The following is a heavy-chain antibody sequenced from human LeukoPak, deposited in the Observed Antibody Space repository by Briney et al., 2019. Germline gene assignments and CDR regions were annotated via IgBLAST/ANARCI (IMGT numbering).Heavy chain of an antibody. CDR1: GGSINSYY. D-gene: IGHD6-25*01. J-gene: IGHJ5*02. V-gene: IGHV4-59*08. CDR2: IYYNGIT. Sequence: SETLSLTCTVSGGSINSYYWTWIRQPPGKGLEWIACIYYNGITNYKSSLESRLTISVDTSKNQFSLRLRSVTAADTAAYYCARQNPPGSKKGWFDPWGQGTLVTVSS. CDR3: ARQNPPGSKKGWFDP.